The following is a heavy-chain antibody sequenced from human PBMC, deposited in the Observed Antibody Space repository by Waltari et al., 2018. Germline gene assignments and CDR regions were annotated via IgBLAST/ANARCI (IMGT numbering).Heavy chain of an antibody. D-gene: IGHD6-13*01. Sequence: QVQLVESGGGVVQPGRSLSLSCAASGFPFSRHAMHWVRQAPGKGLEWVAVMWYDGSNKYYADSVKGRFTISRDNSKNTLYLQMNSLRAEDTAVYYCARDLGRAAAGTFDHWGQGTLVTVSS. CDR2: MWYDGSNK. J-gene: IGHJ4*02. CDR3: ARDLGRAAAGTFDH. CDR1: GFPFSRHA. V-gene: IGHV3-33*01.